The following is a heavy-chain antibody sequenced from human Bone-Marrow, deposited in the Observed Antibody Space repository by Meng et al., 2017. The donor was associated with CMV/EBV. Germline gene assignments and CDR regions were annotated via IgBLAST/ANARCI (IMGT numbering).Heavy chain of an antibody. CDR2: IYYSGST. CDR1: GGSISSYY. D-gene: IGHD1-26*01. V-gene: IGHV4-59*01. J-gene: IGHJ4*02. CDR3: ARDYGIY. Sequence: ESLKISCTVSGGSISSYYWSWIRQPPGKGLEWIGYIYYSGSTNYNPSLKSRVTISVDTSKNQFSLKLSSVTAADTAVYYCARDYGIYWGQGTLVTVSS.